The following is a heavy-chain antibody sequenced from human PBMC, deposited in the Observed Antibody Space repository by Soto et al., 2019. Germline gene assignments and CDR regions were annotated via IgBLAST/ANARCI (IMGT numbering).Heavy chain of an antibody. D-gene: IGHD3-22*01. V-gene: IGHV3-48*01. CDR3: ARDQLYYNDISGRPLNTFDD. Sequence: GGSLRLSCAAPGFTFRNYGMNWVRQAPGKGLEWVSYIGIGSSTKYYADSVKGRFTISRDNAKNSLYLQMNSLRAEDTAVYYCARDQLYYNDISGRPLNTFDDSGQGTMVTV. CDR1: GFTFRNYG. J-gene: IGHJ3*01. CDR2: IGIGSSTK.